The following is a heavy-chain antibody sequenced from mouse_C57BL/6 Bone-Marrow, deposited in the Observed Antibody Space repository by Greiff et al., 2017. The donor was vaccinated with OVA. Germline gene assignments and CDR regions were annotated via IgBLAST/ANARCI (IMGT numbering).Heavy chain of an antibody. V-gene: IGHV1-53*01. J-gene: IGHJ4*01. CDR1: GYTFTSYW. D-gene: IGHD1-1*01. CDR3: ARAVVAWDAMDY. CDR2: INPSNGGT. Sequence: QVQLQQSGTELVKPGASVKLSCKASGYTFTSYWMHWVKQRPEQGLEWIGNINPSNGGTNYNEKFKSKATLTVDKSSSTAYMQLSSLTSEDSAVYYCARAVVAWDAMDYWGQGTSVTVSS.